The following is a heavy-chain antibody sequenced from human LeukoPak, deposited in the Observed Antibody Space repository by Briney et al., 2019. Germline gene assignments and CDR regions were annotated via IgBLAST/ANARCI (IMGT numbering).Heavy chain of an antibody. V-gene: IGHV4-61*09. CDR3: ARASIGHYVWGSYRYSFTFDY. CDR2: IHISGNT. Sequence: PSETLSLTCTVSGGSISSGSYCWSWIRQPAGKGLEWIGHIHISGNTNYNPSLKSRVTISVDTSKNQFSLKLSSVTAADTAVYYCARASIGHYVWGSYRYSFTFDYWGQGTLVTVSS. J-gene: IGHJ4*02. CDR1: GGSISSGSYC. D-gene: IGHD3-16*02.